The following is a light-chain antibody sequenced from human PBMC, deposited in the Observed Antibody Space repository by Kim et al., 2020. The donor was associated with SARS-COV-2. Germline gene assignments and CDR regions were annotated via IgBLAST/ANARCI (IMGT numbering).Light chain of an antibody. J-gene: IGKJ1*01. CDR3: QQYNSYWT. CDR2: KAS. Sequence: SASVGDSVTITCRASPSISSWLAWYQQKPGKAPKHLIYKASSLESGVPSRFSGSGSGTEFTLTISSLQPDDFATYYCQQYNSYWTFGQGTKVEIK. V-gene: IGKV1-5*03. CDR1: PSISSW.